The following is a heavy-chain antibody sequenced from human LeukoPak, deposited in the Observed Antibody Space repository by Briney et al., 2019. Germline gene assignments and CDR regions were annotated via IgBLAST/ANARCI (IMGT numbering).Heavy chain of an antibody. V-gene: IGHV4-39*01. CDR2: IYYSGST. CDR3: ARPGFQSSGSLDNWFDP. CDR1: GGSISSSSYY. J-gene: IGHJ5*02. Sequence: SETLSLTCTVSGGSISSSSYYWGWIRQPPGKGLEWIGSIYYSGSTYYNPSLKSRVTISVDTSKNQFSLELSSVTAADTAVYYCARPGFQSSGSLDNWFDPWGQGTLVTVSS. D-gene: IGHD6-19*01.